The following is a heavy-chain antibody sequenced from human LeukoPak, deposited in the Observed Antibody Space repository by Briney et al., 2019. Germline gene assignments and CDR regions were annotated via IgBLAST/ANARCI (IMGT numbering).Heavy chain of an antibody. J-gene: IGHJ6*02. V-gene: IGHV3-23*01. CDR3: AKYRSISVFYYDMDV. D-gene: IGHD1-26*01. Sequence: GGSLRLSCAASGFNLAGYAMSWVRQAPGKGLEWVLSISGSGDSTYYADSVKGRITISRDNSKNTLYLYTNSLRAEDTAVYYCAKYRSISVFYYDMDVWGQGTTVTVSS. CDR1: GFNLAGYA. CDR2: ISGSGDST.